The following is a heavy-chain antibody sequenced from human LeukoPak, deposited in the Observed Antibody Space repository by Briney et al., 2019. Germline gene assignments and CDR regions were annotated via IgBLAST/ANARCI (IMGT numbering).Heavy chain of an antibody. D-gene: IGHD3-22*01. Sequence: SETLSLTCTVSGGSISSYYWSWIRQPPGKGLEWIGSIYYSGSTYYNPSLKSRVTISVDTSKNQFSLKLSSVTAADTAVYYCARRGNYYDSSGLHSWGQGTLVTVSS. V-gene: IGHV4-39*01. CDR2: IYYSGST. CDR1: GGSISSYY. CDR3: ARRGNYYDSSGLHS. J-gene: IGHJ4*02.